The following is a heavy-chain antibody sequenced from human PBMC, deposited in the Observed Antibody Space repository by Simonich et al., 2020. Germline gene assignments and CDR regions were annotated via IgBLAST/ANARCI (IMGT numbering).Heavy chain of an antibody. D-gene: IGHD6-13*01. CDR1: CGSLSSSSYY. Sequence: QLQLQGSGPGLVKPSENLSPTFTVSCGSLSSSSYYWGWIRQPPGKGLEWIGSIYYSGSTYYNPSLKSRVTISVDTSKNQFSLKLSSVTAADTAVYYCARHAGFAFDIWGQGTMVTVSS. CDR3: ARHAGFAFDI. J-gene: IGHJ3*02. CDR2: IYYSGST. V-gene: IGHV4-39*01.